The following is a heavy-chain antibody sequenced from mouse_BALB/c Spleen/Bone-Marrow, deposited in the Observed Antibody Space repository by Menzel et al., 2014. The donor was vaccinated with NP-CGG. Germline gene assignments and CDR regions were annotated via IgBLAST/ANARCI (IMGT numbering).Heavy chain of an antibody. CDR1: GYSFTSYY. V-gene: IGHV1-66*01. Sequence: VQLVESGPELVKPGASVKISCKASGYSFTSYYIHWVKQRPGQGLEWIGWIFPGSSNTKYNEKFKGKATLTADTSSSTAYMQLSSLTSEDSAVYFCARIHYGSSYGYFDVWGAGTTVTVSS. D-gene: IGHD1-1*01. J-gene: IGHJ1*01. CDR3: ARIHYGSSYGYFDV. CDR2: IFPGSSNT.